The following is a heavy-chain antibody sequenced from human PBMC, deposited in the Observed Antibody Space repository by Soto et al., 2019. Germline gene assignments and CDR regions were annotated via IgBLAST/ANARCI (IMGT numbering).Heavy chain of an antibody. CDR2: IVVGSGNT. CDR3: AAGEGGYRAFDI. J-gene: IGHJ3*02. CDR1: GSTFTKSA. D-gene: IGHD5-18*01. Sequence: SVKVSCKASGSTFTKSAVQWVRQARGQRPEWVGWIVVGSGNTDYAQKFQQRVTITRDMSTGTTYMELRSLISEDVAVYYCAAGEGGYRAFDIWGQGTMVTVSS. V-gene: IGHV1-58*01.